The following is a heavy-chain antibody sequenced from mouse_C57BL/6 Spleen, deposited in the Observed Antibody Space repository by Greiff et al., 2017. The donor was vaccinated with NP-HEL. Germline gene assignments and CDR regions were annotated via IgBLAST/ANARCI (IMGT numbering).Heavy chain of an antibody. V-gene: IGHV3-6*01. D-gene: IGHD6-1*01. CDR1: GYSITSGYY. CDR2: ISYDGSN. CDR3: ARDPAPRGFDY. J-gene: IGHJ2*01. Sequence: EVQLQESGPGLVKPSQSLSLTCSVTGYSITSGYYWNWIRQFPGNKLEWMGYISYDGSNNYNPSLKNRISITRDTSKNQFFLKLNSVTTEDTATYYCARDPAPRGFDYWGQGTTLTVSS.